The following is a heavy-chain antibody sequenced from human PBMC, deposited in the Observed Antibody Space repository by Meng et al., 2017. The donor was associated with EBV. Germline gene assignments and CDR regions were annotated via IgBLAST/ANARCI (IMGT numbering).Heavy chain of an antibody. CDR3: ARVGIAVAGTGDY. V-gene: IGHV1-2*06. CDR2: INPNSGGT. J-gene: IGHJ4*02. Sequence: QGQVEQFVAELKKPGASVKVSCKASGYTFTGYYMHWVRQAHGQGLEWMGRINPNSGGTNYAQKFQGRVTMTRDTSISTAYMELSRMRSDDTAVYYYARVGIAVAGTGDYWGQGTLVTVSS. D-gene: IGHD6-19*01. CDR1: GYTFTGYY.